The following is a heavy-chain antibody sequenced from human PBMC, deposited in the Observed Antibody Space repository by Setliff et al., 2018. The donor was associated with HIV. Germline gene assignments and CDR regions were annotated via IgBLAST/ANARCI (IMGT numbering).Heavy chain of an antibody. CDR2: VYYSGST. J-gene: IGHJ4*02. Sequence: PSETLSLTCSVSGGSIEFSSYYWGWIRQPPGKGLEWIGSVYYSGSTYSHPSLKSRLTISVDTSTNKFSLKLSSVTAADTAVYYCARLRGLNLEPFDYWGQGTLVTVSS. CDR1: GGSIEFSSYY. D-gene: IGHD1-1*01. V-gene: IGHV4-39*01. CDR3: ARLRGLNLEPFDY.